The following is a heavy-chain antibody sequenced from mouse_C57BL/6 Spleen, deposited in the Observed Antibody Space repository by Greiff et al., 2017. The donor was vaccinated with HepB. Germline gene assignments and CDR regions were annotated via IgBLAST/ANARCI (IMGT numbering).Heavy chain of an antibody. CDR1: GFTFSSYA. CDR2: ISDGGSYT. Sequence: EVHLVESGGGLVKPGGSLKLSCAASGFTFSSYAMSWVRQTPEKRLEWVATISDGGSYTYYPDNVKGRFTISRDNAKNNLYLQMSHLKSEDTAMYYCARDRLRDAMDYWGQGTSVTVSS. CDR3: ARDRLRDAMDY. J-gene: IGHJ4*01. D-gene: IGHD2-4*01. V-gene: IGHV5-4*01.